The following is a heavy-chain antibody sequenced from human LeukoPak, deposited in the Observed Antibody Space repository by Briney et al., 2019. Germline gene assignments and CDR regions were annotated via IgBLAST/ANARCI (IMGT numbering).Heavy chain of an antibody. J-gene: IGHJ4*02. CDR2: VRGSGTNA. CDR3: AKDERNWNYNLASQTYD. Sequence: GGSLRLSCAASGFIFRSYAMSWVRQAPGKGLEWVSSVRGSGTNAIYADSVKGRFTISRDNSENSLYLQMNSLGAEDTAVYYCAKDERNWNYNLASQTYDWGQGTLVTVSS. V-gene: IGHV3-23*01. D-gene: IGHD1-7*01. CDR1: GFIFRSYA.